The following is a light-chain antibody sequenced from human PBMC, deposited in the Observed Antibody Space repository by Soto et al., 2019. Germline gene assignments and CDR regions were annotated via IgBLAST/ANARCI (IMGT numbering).Light chain of an antibody. Sequence: QSDLTQPASVSGSPGQSITVSCTGTSSDVGADNSVSWYQQHPGKAPKLILYEVTNRPSGVSERFSGSKSANTASLTISGLQAGDEADYYCSSFTSSSTYIFGTGTKLTVL. CDR1: SSDVGADNS. CDR3: SSFTSSSTYI. CDR2: EVT. J-gene: IGLJ1*01. V-gene: IGLV2-14*03.